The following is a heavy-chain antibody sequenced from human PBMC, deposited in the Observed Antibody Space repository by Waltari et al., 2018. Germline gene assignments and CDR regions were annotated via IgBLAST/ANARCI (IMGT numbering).Heavy chain of an antibody. J-gene: IGHJ5*02. CDR2: ISHSANT. CDR1: SYSIRSGYF. V-gene: IGHV4-38-2*02. Sequence: QVQLQESGPGLARPSETLSLTCVVSSYSIRSGYFWGWFRQSPGKGLEWIGSISHSANTYYNPSLKSRVTMSVDTSKNQFALKVTSVTAADTAIYYCVRDLGGSGNSWFDAWGQGTPVIVSS. CDR3: VRDLGGSGNSWFDA. D-gene: IGHD3-10*01.